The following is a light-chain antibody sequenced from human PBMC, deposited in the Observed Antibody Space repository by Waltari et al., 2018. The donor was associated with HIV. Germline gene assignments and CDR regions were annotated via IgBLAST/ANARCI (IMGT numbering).Light chain of an antibody. J-gene: IGLJ1*01. CDR2: RDN. Sequence: QSVLTQPPSASATPGQRVIISCSGSSSNIGTNYAFWYQQLPGTAPKLLIFRDNEWPSGVPDRFSGSRSGTAASLVISGLRSEDEAEYYCAAWDDSLNGFYVFGSGTRVTVL. CDR3: AAWDDSLNGFYV. CDR1: SSNIGTNY. V-gene: IGLV1-47*01.